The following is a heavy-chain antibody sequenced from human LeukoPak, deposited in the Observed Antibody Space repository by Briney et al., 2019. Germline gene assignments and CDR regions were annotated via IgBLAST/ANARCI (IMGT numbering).Heavy chain of an antibody. J-gene: IGHJ3*02. Sequence: GGSLRLSCAASRFTFGDYAMSWVRQAPGKGLEWVSGISGSGGTRNYADSVNGRFTISRDNSKNTLYLQMNSLRADDTAVYYCALGGWTETSSGWADAFTIWGQGTMVTVSS. CDR2: ISGSGGTR. CDR3: ALGGWTETSSGWADAFTI. D-gene: IGHD3-22*01. CDR1: RFTFGDYA. V-gene: IGHV3-23*01.